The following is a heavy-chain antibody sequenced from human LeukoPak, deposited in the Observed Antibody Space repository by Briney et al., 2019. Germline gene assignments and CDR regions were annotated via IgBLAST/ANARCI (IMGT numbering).Heavy chain of an antibody. CDR1: GGSISSYY. D-gene: IGHD3-16*02. CDR2: IYYSGST. CDR3: ARVPMDDYVWGSYRPDHYFDY. J-gene: IGHJ4*02. V-gene: IGHV4-59*01. Sequence: SETLSLTCTVSGGSISSYYWSWIRQPPGKGQEWIGYIYYSGSTNYNPSLKSRVTISVDTSKNQFSLKLSSVTAADTAVYYCARVPMDDYVWGSYRPDHYFDYWGQGTLVTVSS.